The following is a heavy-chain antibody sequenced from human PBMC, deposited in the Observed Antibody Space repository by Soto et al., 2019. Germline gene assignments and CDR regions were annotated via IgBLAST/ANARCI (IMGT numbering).Heavy chain of an antibody. V-gene: IGHV3-74*01. J-gene: IGHJ4*02. CDR1: GFTFSSYW. Sequence: GGSLRLSCAASGFTFSSYWMHWVRQAPGKGLVWVSRINSDGSSTSHADSVKGRFTISRDNAKNTLYLQMNSLRAEDTAVYYCARGPETYYYDSSGYYDRGPYFDYWGQGTLVTVSS. CDR2: INSDGSST. CDR3: ARGPETYYYDSSGYYDRGPYFDY. D-gene: IGHD3-22*01.